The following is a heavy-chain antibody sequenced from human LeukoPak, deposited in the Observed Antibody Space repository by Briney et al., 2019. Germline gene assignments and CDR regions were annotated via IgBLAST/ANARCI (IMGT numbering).Heavy chain of an antibody. CDR3: ATDPYSSSSLDY. V-gene: IGHV1-24*01. CDR1: GYTLTELS. Sequence: ASVKVSCKVSGYTLTELSMHWVRQAPGKGLEWMGGFDPEDGETIHAQKFQGRVTMTEDTSTDTAYMELSSLRSEDTAVYYCATDPYSSSSLDYWGQGTLVTVSS. D-gene: IGHD6-6*01. CDR2: FDPEDGET. J-gene: IGHJ4*02.